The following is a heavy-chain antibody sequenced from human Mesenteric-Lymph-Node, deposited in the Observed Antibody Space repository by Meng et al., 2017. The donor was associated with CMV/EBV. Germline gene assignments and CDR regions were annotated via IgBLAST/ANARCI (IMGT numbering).Heavy chain of an antibody. CDR1: GFTFSKAW. Sequence: GGSLRLSCAGSGFTFSKAWMSWVRQAPGKGLEWVGRIRSTTDGGTTLYAEPVKDRFTISRDDSINTLYLQIISLKTEDTAVYYCITEGVVMPAARYWGQGALVTVSS. J-gene: IGHJ4*02. CDR2: IRSTTDGGTT. CDR3: ITEGVVMPAARY. D-gene: IGHD2-2*01. V-gene: IGHV3-15*01.